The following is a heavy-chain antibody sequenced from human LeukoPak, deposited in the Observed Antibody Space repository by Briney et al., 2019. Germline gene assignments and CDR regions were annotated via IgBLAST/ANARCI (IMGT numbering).Heavy chain of an antibody. CDR2: VNESGGT. Sequence: SETLSLTCAVYIDSFSNYHWNWIRQTPAKGMEWIGEVNESGGTNYNPSLKSRATMSVDTSKNQFSLKLSSVTAADTAVYYCARVAMNGDYIYYYYMDVWGKGTTVTVSS. CDR1: IDSFSNYH. V-gene: IGHV4-34*01. CDR3: ARVAMNGDYIYYYYMDV. J-gene: IGHJ6*03. D-gene: IGHD4-17*01.